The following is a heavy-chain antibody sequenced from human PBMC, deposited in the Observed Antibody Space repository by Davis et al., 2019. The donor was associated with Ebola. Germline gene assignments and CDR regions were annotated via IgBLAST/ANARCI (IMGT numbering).Heavy chain of an antibody. J-gene: IGHJ6*02. D-gene: IGHD4-17*01. V-gene: IGHV3-53*01. CDR1: GFTVSSNY. CDR3: ARTPDNTVTMFYYYGMDV. CDR2: IYSGGST. Sequence: GESLKISCAASGFTVSSNYMSWVRQAPGKGLEWVSVIYSGGSTYYADSVKGRFTISRDNSKNTLYLQMNSLRAEDTAVYYCARTPDNTVTMFYYYGMDVWGQGTTVTVSS.